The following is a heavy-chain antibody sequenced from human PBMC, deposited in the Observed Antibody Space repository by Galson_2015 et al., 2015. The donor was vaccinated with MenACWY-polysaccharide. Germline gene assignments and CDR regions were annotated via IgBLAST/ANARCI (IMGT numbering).Heavy chain of an antibody. CDR1: GFTFNNYY. V-gene: IGHV3-23*01. J-gene: IGHJ4*02. CDR3: AKRFTPYDTSSGLDY. D-gene: IGHD3-22*01. CDR2: LSKSGADT. Sequence: SLRLSSAAYGFTFNNYYMAWVRQAPGKGPEWVSALSKSGADTFYADSVRGRFTISRDNSKNTVYLQMNSLRPEDTAIYYCAKRFTPYDTSSGLDYWGQGTLVTVSS.